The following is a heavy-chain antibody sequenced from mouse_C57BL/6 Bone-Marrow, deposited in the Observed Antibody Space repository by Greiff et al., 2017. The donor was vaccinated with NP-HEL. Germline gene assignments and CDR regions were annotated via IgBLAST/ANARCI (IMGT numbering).Heavy chain of an antibody. CDR3: ARGAMDY. J-gene: IGHJ4*01. CDR2: INYDGSST. CDR1: GFTFSDYY. V-gene: IGHV5-16*01. Sequence: EVMLVESEGGLVQPGSSMKLSCTASGFTFSDYYMAWVRQVPDKGLEWVANINYDGSSTYYLDSLKSRFIISRDNAKNILYLQMSSLKSEDTATYYCARGAMDYWGQGTSVTVSS.